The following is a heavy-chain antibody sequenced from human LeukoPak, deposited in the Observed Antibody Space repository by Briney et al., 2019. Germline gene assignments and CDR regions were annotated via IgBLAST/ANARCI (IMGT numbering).Heavy chain of an antibody. CDR1: GFTFSPYG. D-gene: IGHD6-6*01. Sequence: GRSLRLSCAASGFTFSPYGMNWVRQAPGKGLEWVAVISHDGSLNYYADPVTGRFTISRDNPRNMLYLQMNSLRADDTAVYYCVKEGTPYVSSYFDYWGQGTLVTVSS. CDR3: VKEGTPYVSSYFDY. V-gene: IGHV3-30*18. CDR2: ISHDGSLN. J-gene: IGHJ4*02.